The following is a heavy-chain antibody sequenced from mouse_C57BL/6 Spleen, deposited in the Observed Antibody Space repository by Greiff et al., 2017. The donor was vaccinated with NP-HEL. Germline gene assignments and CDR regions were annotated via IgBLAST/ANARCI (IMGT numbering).Heavy chain of an antibody. CDR1: GYAFSSSW. V-gene: IGHV1-82*01. CDR3: AREIPSGFAY. J-gene: IGHJ3*01. Sequence: VQLQQSGPELVKPGASVKISCKASGYAFSSSWMNWVKQRPGKGLEWIGRIYPGDGDTNYNGKFKGKATLTADKSSSTAYMQLSSLTSEDSAVYFCAREIPSGFAYWGQGTLVTGSA. D-gene: IGHD3-1*01. CDR2: IYPGDGDT.